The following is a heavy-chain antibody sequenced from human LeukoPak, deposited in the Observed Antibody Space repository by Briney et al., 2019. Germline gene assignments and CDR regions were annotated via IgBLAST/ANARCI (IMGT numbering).Heavy chain of an antibody. D-gene: IGHD2-2*01. CDR3: AGRLEDIVVVPAAPGFDY. CDR1: GGSISSGSYY. J-gene: IGHJ4*02. CDR2: IYTSGST. V-gene: IGHV4-61*02. Sequence: SQTLSLTCTVSGGSISSGSYYWSWIRQPAGKGLEWIGRIYTSGSTNYNPSLKSRVTISVDTSKNQFSLKLSSVTAADTTVYYCAGRLEDIVVVPAAPGFDYWGQGTLVTVSS.